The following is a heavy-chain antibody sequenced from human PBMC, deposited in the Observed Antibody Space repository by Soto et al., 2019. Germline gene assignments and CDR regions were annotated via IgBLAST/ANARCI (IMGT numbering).Heavy chain of an antibody. D-gene: IGHD2-15*01. V-gene: IGHV3-23*01. CDR2: IPGGGGEI. Sequence: GGSLRLSCATSGLMFSDFAMSWVRQAPGKRLEWVSHIPGGGGEIHYADSVKGRFTISRDNSKNTLFLQMNSLRVEDTAVYYCAIHRCYGGNCNSAFDNWGQGTPVTVSS. CDR3: AIHRCYGGNCNSAFDN. CDR1: GLMFSDFA. J-gene: IGHJ4*02.